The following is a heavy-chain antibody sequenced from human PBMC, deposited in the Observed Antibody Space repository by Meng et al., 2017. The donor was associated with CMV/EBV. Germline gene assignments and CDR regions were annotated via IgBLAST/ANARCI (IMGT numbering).Heavy chain of an antibody. V-gene: IGHV3-21*06. D-gene: IGHD2/OR15-2a*01. CDR2: IRSSSTYI. CDR3: AREAGHFYPDY. J-gene: IGHJ4*02. Sequence: LCCAASGFTFSSYSMNWVRQAPGKGLEWVSSIRSSSTYIHYADSVKGRFTISRDNAKNSLYLQMNSLRTEDTAVYYCAREAGHFYPDYWGQGTLVTVSS. CDR1: GFTFSSYS.